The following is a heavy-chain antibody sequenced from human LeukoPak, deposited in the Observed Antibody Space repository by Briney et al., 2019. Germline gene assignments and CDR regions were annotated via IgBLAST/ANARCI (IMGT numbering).Heavy chain of an antibody. J-gene: IGHJ4*02. CDR3: AADPYYYDSSGYVPFDY. V-gene: IGHV1-58*01. CDR1: GFTFTSSA. D-gene: IGHD3-22*01. Sequence: SVTVSCKASGFTFTSSAVQWVRQARGQRLEWIGWIVVGSGNTNYAQKFQERVTITRDMSTSTAYMELSSLRSEDTAVYYCAADPYYYDSSGYVPFDYWGQGTLVTVSS. CDR2: IVVGSGNT.